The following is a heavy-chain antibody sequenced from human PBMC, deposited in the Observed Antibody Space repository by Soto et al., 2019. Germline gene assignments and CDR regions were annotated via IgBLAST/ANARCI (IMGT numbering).Heavy chain of an antibody. Sequence: PSETLSLTCTVSGGSISSGGYYWSWIRQHPGKGLEWIGHIYYSGSTYYNPSLKSRVTISVDTSKNQFSLKLSSVTAADTAVYYCARASYSYGYGYLDYWGQGTLVTVSS. CDR3: ARASYSYGYGYLDY. CDR1: GGSISSGGYY. D-gene: IGHD5-18*01. CDR2: IYYSGST. J-gene: IGHJ4*02. V-gene: IGHV4-31*03.